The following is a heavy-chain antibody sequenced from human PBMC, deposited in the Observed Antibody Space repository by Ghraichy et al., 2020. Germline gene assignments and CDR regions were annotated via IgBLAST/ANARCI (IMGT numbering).Heavy chain of an antibody. V-gene: IGHV4-4*09. Sequence: SETLSLTCTVSGDSTRSYYWSWIRQPPGKGLEWIGYIYTSGTTNYNPSLKSRLTISLDTSKNQFSLRLRSVTAADTAVYYCARRLFASSSNLFDHWGQGTLVTVSS. D-gene: IGHD6-6*01. CDR2: IYTSGTT. J-gene: IGHJ4*02. CDR3: ARRLFASSSNLFDH. CDR1: GDSTRSYY.